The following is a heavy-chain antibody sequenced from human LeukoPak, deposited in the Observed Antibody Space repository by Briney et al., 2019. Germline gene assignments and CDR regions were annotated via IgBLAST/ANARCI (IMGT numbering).Heavy chain of an antibody. D-gene: IGHD3-10*01. J-gene: IGHJ4*02. CDR1: GFTFSSYG. CDR2: ISYDGSNK. CDR3: AKSSFLLLWFGELPDY. Sequence: GGSLRLSCAASGFTFSSYGMHWVRQAPGKGLEWVAVISYDGSNKYYADSVKGRFTISRDNSKNTLYLQMNSLRAEDTAVYYCAKSSFLLLWFGELPDYWGQGTLVTGSS. V-gene: IGHV3-30*18.